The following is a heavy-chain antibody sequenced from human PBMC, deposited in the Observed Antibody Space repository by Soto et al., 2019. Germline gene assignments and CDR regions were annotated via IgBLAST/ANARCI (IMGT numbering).Heavy chain of an antibody. V-gene: IGHV3-7*01. Sequence: GGALRLSCAASGFTFSSYWMSWVRQAPGKGLEWVANIKQDGSEKYYVDSVKGRFTISRDNAKNSLYLQMNSLRAEDTAVYYCARDARFRLRYFDRLPYYYYMDVWGKGTTVNVSS. J-gene: IGHJ6*03. CDR3: ARDARFRLRYFDRLPYYYYMDV. CDR2: IKQDGSEK. CDR1: GFTFSSYW. D-gene: IGHD3-9*01.